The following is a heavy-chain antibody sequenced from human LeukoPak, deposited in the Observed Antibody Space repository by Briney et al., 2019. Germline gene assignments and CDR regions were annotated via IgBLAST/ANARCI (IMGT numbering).Heavy chain of an antibody. D-gene: IGHD3-22*01. CDR2: ISGSGGGT. Sequence: PRGSLRLSCAASGFTFSASNMNWVRQAPGKGLEWVSAISGSGGGTHSADSVKGRFTISRDNSKNTLYLQTNSLRAEDTAVYYCAKVVVVGGVAFDIWGQGTMVTVSS. V-gene: IGHV3-23*01. CDR3: AKVVVVGGVAFDI. CDR1: GFTFSASN. J-gene: IGHJ3*02.